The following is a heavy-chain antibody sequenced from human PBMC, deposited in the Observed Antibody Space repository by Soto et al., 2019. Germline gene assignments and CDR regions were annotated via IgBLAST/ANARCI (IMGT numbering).Heavy chain of an antibody. V-gene: IGHV4-31*03. CDR2: IYYSGST. CDR1: GGSISSGGYY. CDR3: ARELRFGEDYYGMDV. D-gene: IGHD3-10*01. Sequence: PSETLSLTCTVSGGSISSGGYYWSWIRQHPGKGLEWIRYIYYSGSTYYNPSLKSRVTISVDTSKNQFSLKLSSVTAADTAVYYCARELRFGEDYYGMDVWGQGTTVTVSS. J-gene: IGHJ6*02.